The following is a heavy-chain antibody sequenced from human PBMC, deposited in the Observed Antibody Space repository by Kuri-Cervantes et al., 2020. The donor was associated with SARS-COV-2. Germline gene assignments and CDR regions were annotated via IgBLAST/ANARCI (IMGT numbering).Heavy chain of an antibody. CDR1: GFNFSRTD. Sequence: GGSLRLSCAASGFNFSRTDMHWVRQAPGKGLEWVAVIWYDGSNKYYADSVKGRFTISRDNSKNTLYLQMNSLRAEDTAVYYCARAEKRTIFGVVNYYYYGMDVWGQGTTVTVSS. V-gene: IGHV3-33*08. CDR2: IWYDGSNK. J-gene: IGHJ6*02. D-gene: IGHD3-3*01. CDR3: ARAEKRTIFGVVNYYYYGMDV.